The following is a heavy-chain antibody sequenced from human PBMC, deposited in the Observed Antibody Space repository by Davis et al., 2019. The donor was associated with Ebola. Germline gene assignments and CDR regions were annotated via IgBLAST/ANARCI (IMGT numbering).Heavy chain of an antibody. Sequence: AASVKVSCKASGYTFTNYGITWVRQAPGQGLEWMGWINPHNGNTNYAQNVQGRVTMTTDTSTSTAYMEVGSLKSDDTAVYYCARAQFPTMSDHWGQGTLVTVSS. J-gene: IGHJ4*02. CDR2: INPHNGNT. CDR3: ARAQFPTMSDH. D-gene: IGHD3-3*01. CDR1: GYTFTNYG. V-gene: IGHV1-18*04.